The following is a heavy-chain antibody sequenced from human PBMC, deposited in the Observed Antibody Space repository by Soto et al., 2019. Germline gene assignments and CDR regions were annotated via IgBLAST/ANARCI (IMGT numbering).Heavy chain of an antibody. V-gene: IGHV3-23*01. Sequence: GGSLRLSCAASGFPFSIYAMSLVRQSPGKGLEWVSAISGSGGSTYYADSVKGRFTISRDNSKNTLYLQMNSLRAEDTAVYYCEKDPIPIVVVVAATGTTFDSWGQGTRVTVYS. D-gene: IGHD2-15*01. CDR1: GFPFSIYA. J-gene: IGHJ4*02. CDR2: ISGSGGST. CDR3: EKDPIPIVVVVAATGTTFDS.